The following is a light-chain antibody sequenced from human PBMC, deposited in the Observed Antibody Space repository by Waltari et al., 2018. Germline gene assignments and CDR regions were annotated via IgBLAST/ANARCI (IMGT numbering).Light chain of an antibody. V-gene: IGLV2-14*01. Sequence: QSALTQPASVSGSPGQSITISCTGTRSDVGGFNYVSWYQQHPGKAPNLMIYEVSNRPAGGSNRVCGSKSGNTASLTISGLQAEDEADYYCSSYTSSSTLVFGGGTKLTVL. CDR1: RSDVGGFNY. J-gene: IGLJ3*02. CDR2: EVS. CDR3: SSYTSSSTLV.